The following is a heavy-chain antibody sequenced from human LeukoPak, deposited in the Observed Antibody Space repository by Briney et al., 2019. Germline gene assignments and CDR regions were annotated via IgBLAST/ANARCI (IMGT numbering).Heavy chain of an antibody. V-gene: IGHV3-23*01. Sequence: VGSLRLSCAASGFTFSSYAMSWVRQAPGKGLEWVSGLSDDGFKTYYGDSVKGRFTISRDNPQSTMDLLMNSLRAEDTATYYCAIGCKGDCLSSGYEFWGQGILVTVSS. CDR1: GFTFSSYA. CDR3: AIGCKGDCLSSGYEF. CDR2: LSDDGFKT. D-gene: IGHD2-21*02. J-gene: IGHJ4*02.